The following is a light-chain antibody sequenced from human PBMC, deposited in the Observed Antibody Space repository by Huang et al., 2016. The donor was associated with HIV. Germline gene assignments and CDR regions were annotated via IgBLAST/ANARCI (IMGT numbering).Light chain of an antibody. Sequence: EIMLTQSPATLSLSPGEKATLSCRASQRGNTFLAWYQQKPGQAPRLLIYDASNRATGIPARFSGSGSGTDFTLTISSLEPEDSAVYYCQQRSDWPLTLGGGTKVEIQ. CDR2: DAS. V-gene: IGKV3-11*01. CDR1: QRGNTF. CDR3: QQRSDWPLT. J-gene: IGKJ4*01.